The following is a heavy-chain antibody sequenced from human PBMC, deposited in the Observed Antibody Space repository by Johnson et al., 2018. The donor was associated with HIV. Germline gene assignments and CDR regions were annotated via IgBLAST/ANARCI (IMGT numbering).Heavy chain of an antibody. V-gene: IGHV3-30*04. Sequence: QMQLVESVGGVVQPGRSLRLSCAASGFTFSSYAMHWVRQAPAKGLEWVAVISYDGSDKDYADSVKGRFTISRDSSKNTLYLQMNSLRAEDTALYYCARVRGGSYYLDGFDIWGQGTMVTVSS. CDR1: GFTFSSYA. D-gene: IGHD1-26*01. CDR3: ARVRGGSYYLDGFDI. J-gene: IGHJ3*02. CDR2: ISYDGSDK.